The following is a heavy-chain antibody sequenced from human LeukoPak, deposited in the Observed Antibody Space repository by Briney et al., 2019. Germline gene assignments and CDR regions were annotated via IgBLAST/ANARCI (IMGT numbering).Heavy chain of an antibody. CDR2: INHSGST. Sequence: SETLSLTCTVSGGSISSASYYWGWIRQPPGKGLEWIGEINHSGSTNYNPSLKSRVTISVDTSKNQFSLKLSSVTAADTAVYYCARGPARRYSGYEHWGQGTLVTVSS. D-gene: IGHD5-12*01. J-gene: IGHJ1*01. CDR3: ARGPARRYSGYEH. V-gene: IGHV4-39*07. CDR1: GGSISSASYY.